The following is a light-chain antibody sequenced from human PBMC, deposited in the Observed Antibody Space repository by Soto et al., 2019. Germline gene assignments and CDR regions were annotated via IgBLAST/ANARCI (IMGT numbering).Light chain of an antibody. Sequence: QSVLTQPASVSGSPGQSITISCTGTSSDVGGYNYVSWYQQHPGKAPKLIIYEVSNRPSGVSNRFSGSKSGNTASLTISGLQAEDEADYYCSSYTSSSTHYVFGTGPKLTVL. V-gene: IGLV2-14*01. J-gene: IGLJ1*01. CDR1: SSDVGGYNY. CDR2: EVS. CDR3: SSYTSSSTHYV.